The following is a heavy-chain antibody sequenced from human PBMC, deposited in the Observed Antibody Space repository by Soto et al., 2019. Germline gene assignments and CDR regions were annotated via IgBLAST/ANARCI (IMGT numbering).Heavy chain of an antibody. CDR1: GGSFSGYY. D-gene: IGHD2-8*02. Sequence: SETLSVTCAVYGGSFSGYYWSWIRQPPGKGLEWIGEINHSGSTNYNPSLKSRVTISVDTSKNQFSLKLSSVTAADTAVYYCARPSGGGAFDIWGQGTMVTVS. V-gene: IGHV4-34*01. CDR3: ARPSGGGAFDI. J-gene: IGHJ3*02. CDR2: INHSGST.